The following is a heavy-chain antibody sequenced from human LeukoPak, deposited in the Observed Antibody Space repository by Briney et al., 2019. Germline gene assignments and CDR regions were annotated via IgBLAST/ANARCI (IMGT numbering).Heavy chain of an antibody. CDR1: GGPISSSSYY. CDR3: ARDYRLTQIRY. D-gene: IGHD1-26*01. V-gene: IGHV4-39*07. CDR2: IYYTGST. J-gene: IGHJ1*01. Sequence: NASETLSLTCTVSGGPISSSSYYWAWIRQPPGKGLEWIGSIYYTGSTYYNPSLKSRVTISVDTSKNQFSLRLSSVTAADTAVYYCARDYRLTQIRYWGQGTLVTVSS.